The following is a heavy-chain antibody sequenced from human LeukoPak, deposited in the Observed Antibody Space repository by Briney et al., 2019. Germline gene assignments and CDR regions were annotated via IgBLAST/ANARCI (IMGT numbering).Heavy chain of an antibody. CDR1: GGSISHYY. CDR3: ARGGYEARSYYFDY. Sequence: SETLSLTCTVSGGSISHYYWSWIRQPPGKGLEWIAYIYYSGSSYYNPSLKSRVTTSVDTSKNQFSLKLSSVTAADTAVYYCARGGYEARSYYFDYWGQGILVTVSS. J-gene: IGHJ4*02. V-gene: IGHV4-59*01. D-gene: IGHD5-12*01. CDR2: IYYSGSS.